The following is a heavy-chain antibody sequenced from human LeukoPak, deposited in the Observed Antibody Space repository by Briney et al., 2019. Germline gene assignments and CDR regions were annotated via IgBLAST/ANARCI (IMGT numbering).Heavy chain of an antibody. CDR2: ISAYNGNT. D-gene: IGHD6-6*01. Sequence: GASVKVSCKASGYTFTSYGISWVRQAPGQGLEWMGWISAYNGNTNYAQKLQGRVTMTTDTSTSTAYMELRSLRSDDTAVYYCARRGQIAARHYFYYMDVWGKGTTVTVSS. CDR1: GYTFTSYG. CDR3: ARRGQIAARHYFYYMDV. J-gene: IGHJ6*03. V-gene: IGHV1-18*01.